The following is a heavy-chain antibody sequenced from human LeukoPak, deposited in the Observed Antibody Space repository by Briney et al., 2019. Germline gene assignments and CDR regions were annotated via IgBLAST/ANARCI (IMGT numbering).Heavy chain of an antibody. Sequence: GGSLRLSCAASGFSLSTYAMSWVRQAPGKGLEWVSHFGGSGGTIYYADSVKGRFTISRDNSKNTLYLQMNGLRAEDTAVYYCAKSDCGGDCHLLDYWGQGTLVTVSS. D-gene: IGHD2-21*02. J-gene: IGHJ4*02. V-gene: IGHV3-23*01. CDR3: AKSDCGGDCHLLDY. CDR2: FGGSGGTI. CDR1: GFSLSTYA.